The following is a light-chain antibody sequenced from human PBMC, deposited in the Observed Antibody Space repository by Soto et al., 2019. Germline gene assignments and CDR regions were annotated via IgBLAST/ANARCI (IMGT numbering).Light chain of an antibody. Sequence: DIVLTQSPGTLSLSLGERATLACSASQSISNNYLAWYQQKPGQAPRLLIYGASSRAAGIPERFSGSGSGTDLPLTISRLEPEDYAGYYCQQNGRSPPITFGQGTPLEMK. V-gene: IGKV3-20*01. CDR3: QQNGRSPPIT. CDR2: GAS. CDR1: QSISNNY. J-gene: IGKJ5*01.